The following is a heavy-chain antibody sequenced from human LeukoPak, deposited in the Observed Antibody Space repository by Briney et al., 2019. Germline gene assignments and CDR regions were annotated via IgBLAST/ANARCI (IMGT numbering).Heavy chain of an antibody. D-gene: IGHD1-26*01. CDR3: AKWPEGATPKFHH. CDR2: ISASGHAT. V-gene: IGHV3-23*01. Sequence: PGGSLRLSCAASGFTFSSYAMSWVRQAPGKGLEAPGKGLEWVSTISASGHATYYPDSVRGRFTISRDNSKSTLHLQMDSLRAEDSALYYCAKWPEGATPKFHHWGPGTLVTVSS. J-gene: IGHJ4*02. CDR1: GFTFSSYA.